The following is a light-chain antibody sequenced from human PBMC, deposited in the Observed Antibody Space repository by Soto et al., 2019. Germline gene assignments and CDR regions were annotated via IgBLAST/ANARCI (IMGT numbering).Light chain of an antibody. J-gene: IGKJ3*01. V-gene: IGKV1-12*01. CDR3: QQANSFPPT. CDR1: QGINNW. Sequence: DIQMTQSPSSVSASVGDRVTITCRTSQGINNWLAWYQEKPGKAPKLLIYATSNLHGGVPSRFSGSGSGTDFTLTISSLHPEDFATYYCQQANSFPPTFGPGTKVDIK. CDR2: ATS.